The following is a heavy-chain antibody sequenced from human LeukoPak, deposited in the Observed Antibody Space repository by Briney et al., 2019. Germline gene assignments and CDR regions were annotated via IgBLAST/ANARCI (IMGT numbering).Heavy chain of an antibody. D-gene: IGHD3-22*01. V-gene: IGHV4-39*07. CDR2: IYYSGST. J-gene: IGHJ3*02. CDR1: GGSISSSSYY. CDR3: ARDRYYYDSSSYFSAFDT. Sequence: SETLSLTCTVSGGSISSSSYYWGWIRQPPGKGLEWIGSIYYSGSTSNNPSLKSRVTISLDTSKNQFSLRLTSVTAADTAVYYCARDRYYYDSSSYFSAFDTWGQGTMVTVSS.